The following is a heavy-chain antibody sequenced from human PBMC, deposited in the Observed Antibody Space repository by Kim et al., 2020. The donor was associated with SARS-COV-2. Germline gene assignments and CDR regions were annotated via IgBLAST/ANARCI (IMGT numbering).Heavy chain of an antibody. CDR3: ARLGDLAQWLHY. Sequence: SETLSLTCTVSGGSISSSSYYWGWIRQPPGKGLEWIGSIYYSGSTYYNPSLKSRVTISVDTSKNQFSLKLSSVTAADTAVYYCARLGDLAQWLHYWGQGTLVTVSS. J-gene: IGHJ4*02. D-gene: IGHD6-19*01. CDR1: GGSISSSSYY. V-gene: IGHV4-39*01. CDR2: IYYSGST.